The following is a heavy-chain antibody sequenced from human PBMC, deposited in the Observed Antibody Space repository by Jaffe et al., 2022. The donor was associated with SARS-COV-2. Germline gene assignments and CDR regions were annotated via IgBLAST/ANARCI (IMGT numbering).Heavy chain of an antibody. CDR2: IWSDGSKT. J-gene: IGHJ4*02. CDR3: ARDDDTTSHYGTLY. Sequence: QAHLVESGGGVVQPGRSLRLSCATSGFTFTTYGFHWVRQAPGKGLEWVALIWSDGSKTDYADSVKGRFTISRDDSRNTVHLQMDSLRADDTAIYYCARDDDTTSHYGTLYWGLGTLVTVSS. D-gene: IGHD3-16*01. CDR1: GFTFTTYG. V-gene: IGHV3-33*01.